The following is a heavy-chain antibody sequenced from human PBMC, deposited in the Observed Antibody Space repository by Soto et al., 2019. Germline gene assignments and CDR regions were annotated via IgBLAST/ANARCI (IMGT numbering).Heavy chain of an antibody. CDR3: ARDTAMASEYYYYGMDV. CDR2: ISSSGSTI. V-gene: IGHV3-48*03. J-gene: IGHJ6*02. D-gene: IGHD5-18*01. CDR1: GFTFSSYE. Sequence: GGSLRLSCAASGFTFSSYEMNWVRQAPGKGLEWVSYISSSGSTIYYADSVKGRFTISRDNAKNSLYLQMNSLRAEDTAVYYCARDTAMASEYYYYGMDVWGQGTTVTVSS.